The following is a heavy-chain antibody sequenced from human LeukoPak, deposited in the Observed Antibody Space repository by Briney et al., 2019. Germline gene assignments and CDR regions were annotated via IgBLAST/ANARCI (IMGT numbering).Heavy chain of an antibody. CDR1: GGSFSGYN. CDR3: ARGRDAFDI. J-gene: IGHJ3*02. V-gene: IGHV4-34*01. CDR2: INHSGST. Sequence: SETLSLTCAVYGGSFSGYNWSWIRQPPGKGLEWIGEINHSGSTNYNPSLKSRVTISVDTSKNQFSLKLSSVTAADTAVYYCARGRDAFDIWGQGTMVTVSS.